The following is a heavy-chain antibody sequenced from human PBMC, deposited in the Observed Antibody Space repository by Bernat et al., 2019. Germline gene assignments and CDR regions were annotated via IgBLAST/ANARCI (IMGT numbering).Heavy chain of an antibody. V-gene: IGHV1-69*06. D-gene: IGHD5-12*01. CDR3: ATDLSPRRRNTRERVATITFFDY. Sequence: QVQLVQSGAEVKKPGYSVKVSCKASGGTFSSYAISWVRQAPGQGLEWMGGIIPIFGTANYAQKFQGRVTITADKSTSTAYMELSSLRSEDTAVYYCATDLSPRRRNTRERVATITFFDYWGQGTLVTVSS. CDR2: IIPIFGTA. CDR1: GGTFSSYA. J-gene: IGHJ4*02.